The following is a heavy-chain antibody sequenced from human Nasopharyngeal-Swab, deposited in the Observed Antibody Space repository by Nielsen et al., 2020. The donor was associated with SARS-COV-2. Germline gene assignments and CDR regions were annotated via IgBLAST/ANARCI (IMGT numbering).Heavy chain of an antibody. D-gene: IGHD3-10*01. CDR2: ISYSGTTM. CDR1: GFTFSDYY. CDR3: AMGSSGTTGEGY. V-gene: IGHV3-11*01. Sequence: SLKISCVGAGFTFSDYYMSWIRQAPGKWLEWVSYISYSGTTMYADSVKGRFTISRDNARKSVYLQLNNLIAEDTAVYYCAMGSSGTTGEGYWGQGALVTVSS. J-gene: IGHJ4*02.